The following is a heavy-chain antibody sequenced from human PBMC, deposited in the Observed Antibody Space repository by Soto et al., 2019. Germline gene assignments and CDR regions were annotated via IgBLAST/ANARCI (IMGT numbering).Heavy chain of an antibody. CDR3: ARRYGVYFDY. CDR2: IYYSGST. J-gene: IGHJ4*02. V-gene: IGHV4-59*08. D-gene: IGHD4-17*01. CDR1: GGSISSYY. Sequence: SETLSLTCTFSGGSISSYYWSWIRQPPGKGLEWIGYIYYSGSTNYNPSLKSRVTISVDTSKNQFSLKLSSVTAADTAVYYCARRYGVYFDYWGQGTLVTVSS.